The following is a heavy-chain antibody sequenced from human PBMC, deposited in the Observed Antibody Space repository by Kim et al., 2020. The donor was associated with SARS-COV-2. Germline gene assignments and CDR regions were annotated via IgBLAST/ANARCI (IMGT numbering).Heavy chain of an antibody. CDR1: GFTFSSYG. J-gene: IGHJ6*02. CDR2: ISYDGSNK. D-gene: IGHD3-10*01. Sequence: GGSLRLSCAASGFTFSSYGMHWVRQAPGKGLEWVAVISYDGSNKYYADSVKGRFTISRDNSKNTLYLQMNSLRAEDTAVYYCARAPVLLWFGELSMDVWGQGTTVTVSS. CDR3: ARAPVLLWFGELSMDV. V-gene: IGHV3-33*05.